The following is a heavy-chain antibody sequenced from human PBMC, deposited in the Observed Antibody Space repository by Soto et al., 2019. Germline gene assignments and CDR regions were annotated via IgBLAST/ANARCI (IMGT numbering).Heavy chain of an antibody. D-gene: IGHD5-18*01. CDR3: AAPVGRYSYGYGLDY. V-gene: IGHV3-23*01. Sequence: EVQLLESGGGLVQPGGSLRLSCAASGFTFSSYAMSWVRQAPGKGLEWVSAISGSGGSTYYADSVKGRFTISRDNSKNTLYLQMNSLRAEDTAVYYCAAPVGRYSYGYGLDYWGQGTLVTVSS. J-gene: IGHJ4*02. CDR1: GFTFSSYA. CDR2: ISGSGGST.